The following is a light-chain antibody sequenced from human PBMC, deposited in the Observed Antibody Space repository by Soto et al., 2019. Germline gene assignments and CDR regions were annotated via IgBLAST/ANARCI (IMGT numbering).Light chain of an antibody. CDR3: QQASSFPPT. CDR1: QDISSW. CDR2: AAS. J-gene: IGKJ5*01. V-gene: IGKV1-12*01. Sequence: DIQMTQSPSSVSASVGDRVTITCRASQDISSWLAWYRQKPGKAPKIMIYAASSLQGGVPSRFSGSGSGTEFTLTISSLQPEDFATYYCQQASSFPPTFGQGTRLDIK.